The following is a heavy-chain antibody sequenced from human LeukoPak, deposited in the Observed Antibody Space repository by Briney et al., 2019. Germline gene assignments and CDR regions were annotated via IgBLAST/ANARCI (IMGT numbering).Heavy chain of an antibody. D-gene: IGHD3-9*01. Sequence: PGRSLRLSCTASGFTFGDYAMSWVRQAPGKGLEWVGFIRSKAYGGTTEYAASVKGRSTISRDDSKSIAYLQMNSLKTEDTAVYYCTRARRYFDWLLYYFDYWGQGTLVTVSS. V-gene: IGHV3-49*04. CDR3: TRARRYFDWLLYYFDY. CDR2: IRSKAYGGTT. CDR1: GFTFGDYA. J-gene: IGHJ4*02.